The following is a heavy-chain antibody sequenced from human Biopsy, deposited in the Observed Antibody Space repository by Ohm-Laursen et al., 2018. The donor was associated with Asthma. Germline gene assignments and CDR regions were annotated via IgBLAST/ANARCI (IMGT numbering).Heavy chain of an antibody. Sequence: ASAKVSCKASGYTFTSYGISWVRQAPGQGLEWMGWISAYNGNTNYAQKLQGRVTMTTDTSTSTVYMELSSLRSEDTAVYYCARRGITGTTLDYWGQGTLVTVSS. CDR2: ISAYNGNT. D-gene: IGHD1-7*01. V-gene: IGHV1-18*04. J-gene: IGHJ4*02. CDR1: GYTFTSYG. CDR3: ARRGITGTTLDY.